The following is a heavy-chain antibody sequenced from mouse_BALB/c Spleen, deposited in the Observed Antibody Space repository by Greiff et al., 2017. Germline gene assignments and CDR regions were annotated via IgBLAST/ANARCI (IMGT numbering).Heavy chain of an antibody. CDR3: TRDRGYDDYAMDY. Sequence: LQQPGSELVRPGASVKLSCKASGYTFTSYWMHWVKQRHGPGLEWIGNIYPGSGSTNYDEKFKSKGTLTVDTSSSTAYMHLSSLTSEDSAVYYCTRDRGYDDYAMDYWGQGTSVTVSS. J-gene: IGHJ4*01. CDR1: GYTFTSYW. D-gene: IGHD2-2*01. CDR2: IYPGSGST. V-gene: IGHV1S22*01.